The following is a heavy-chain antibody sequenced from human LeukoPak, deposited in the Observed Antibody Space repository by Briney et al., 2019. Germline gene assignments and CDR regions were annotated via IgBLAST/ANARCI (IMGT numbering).Heavy chain of an antibody. CDR1: GGSISSYY. Sequence: SETLSLTCTVSGGSISSYYWSWIRQPAGKGLEWIGRIYTSGGTNYNPSLKSRVTMSVDTSKNQFSLKLSSVTAADTAVYYCARGPLIRSGSDFDYWGQGTLVTVSS. CDR2: IYTSGGT. CDR3: ARGPLIRSGSDFDY. V-gene: IGHV4-4*07. J-gene: IGHJ4*02. D-gene: IGHD3-10*01.